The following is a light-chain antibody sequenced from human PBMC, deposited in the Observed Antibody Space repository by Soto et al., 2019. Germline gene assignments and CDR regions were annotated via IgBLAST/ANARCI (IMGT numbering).Light chain of an antibody. V-gene: IGKV3-11*01. Sequence: EIVFTQSPATLSLSPGERATLSCRASQSVSSYLAWYQQTPGQAPRLLIYDVSNRATGIPVRFSGSGSGTDFTLTISRLEPEDFAVYYCQQYGGSPMWTFGQGTKVDIK. CDR1: QSVSSY. CDR3: QQYGGSPMWT. CDR2: DVS. J-gene: IGKJ1*01.